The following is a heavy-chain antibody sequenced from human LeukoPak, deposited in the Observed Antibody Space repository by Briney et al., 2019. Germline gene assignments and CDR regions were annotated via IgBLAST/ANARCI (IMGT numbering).Heavy chain of an antibody. CDR1: GFTFSNAW. J-gene: IGHJ4*02. V-gene: IGHV3-15*01. Sequence: PGGSLRLSCAASGFTFSNAWMSWVRQAPGKGLEWVGRIKSKTDGGTTDYAAPVKGRFTISRDDSKSTLYLQMNSLKTEDTAVYYCTAVVVIAAFCDYWGQGTLVTVSS. CDR2: IKSKTDGGTT. D-gene: IGHD2-15*01. CDR3: TAVVVIAAFCDY.